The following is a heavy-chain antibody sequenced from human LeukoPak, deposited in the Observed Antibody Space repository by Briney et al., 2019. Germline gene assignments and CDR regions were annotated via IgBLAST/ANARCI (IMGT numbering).Heavy chain of an antibody. D-gene: IGHD3-22*01. J-gene: IGHJ4*02. CDR1: GFTFSSYS. V-gene: IGHV3-21*01. Sequence: GGSLRLSCAASGFTFSSYSMNWVRQAPGKGLEWVSSISSSSSYIYYADSVKGRFTISRDNAKNSLYLQMNSLRAEDTAVYYCARAYLGGLVSSGYSYWGQGTLVSVSS. CDR2: ISSSSSYI. CDR3: ARAYLGGLVSSGYSY.